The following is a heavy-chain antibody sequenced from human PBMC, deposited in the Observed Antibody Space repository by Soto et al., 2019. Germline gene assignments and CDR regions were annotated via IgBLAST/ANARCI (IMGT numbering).Heavy chain of an antibody. J-gene: IGHJ6*02. CDR2: IYYSGNT. CDR1: GGSIRSGGHY. V-gene: IGHV4-31*03. D-gene: IGHD5-18*01. Sequence: SETLSLTCTVSGGSIRSGGHYWSWVRQNPRRGLEWIGNIYYSGNTYYNPSLKSRLTISVDTSKNQFSLNLSSVTAADTAVYYCARDRLMATAGTARHYFGLDVWGQGTTVTVSS. CDR3: ARDRLMATAGTARHYFGLDV.